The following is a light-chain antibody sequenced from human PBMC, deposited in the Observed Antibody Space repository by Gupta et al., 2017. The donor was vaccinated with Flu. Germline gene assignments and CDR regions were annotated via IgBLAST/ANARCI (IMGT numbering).Light chain of an antibody. CDR1: QSIASN. Sequence: PATLSVSPRESVTLPCRAGQSIASNLAWYQQKPGQAPRLLIDGASTRATGIPARFSGSGFGTECTLTVSRLQSEDFAVYDCLKYKKGPRTFGPGTKVEIK. J-gene: IGKJ1*01. CDR3: LKYKKGPRT. CDR2: GAS. V-gene: IGKV3-15*01.